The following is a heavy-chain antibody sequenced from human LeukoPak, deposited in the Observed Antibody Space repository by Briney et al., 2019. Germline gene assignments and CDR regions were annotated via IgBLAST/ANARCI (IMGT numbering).Heavy chain of an antibody. V-gene: IGHV3-23*01. CDR3: MGSSYSFSHDY. D-gene: IGHD2-15*01. Sequence: GGSLRLSCAASGFTFRDCAMNWVRQAPGKGLEWVSAISGSGGYTYYADSVKGRFTISRDNSKNTLYLQMSSLRGEDTAVYYCMGSSYSFSHDYWGQGTLVIVSS. J-gene: IGHJ4*02. CDR1: GFTFRDCA. CDR2: ISGSGGYT.